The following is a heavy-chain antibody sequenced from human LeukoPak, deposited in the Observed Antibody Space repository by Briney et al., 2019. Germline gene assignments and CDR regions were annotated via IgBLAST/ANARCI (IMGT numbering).Heavy chain of an antibody. V-gene: IGHV4-59*12. D-gene: IGHD3-22*01. Sequence: SETLSLTCTVSGGSISSYYWSWIRQPPGKGLEWIGYIYYSGSTNYNPSLKSRVTISVDTSKNQFSLKLSSVTAADTAVYYCARLLKYYYDSSGYYYPAFDYWGQGTLVTVSS. CDR1: GGSISSYY. CDR3: ARLLKYYYDSSGYYYPAFDY. CDR2: IYYSGST. J-gene: IGHJ4*02.